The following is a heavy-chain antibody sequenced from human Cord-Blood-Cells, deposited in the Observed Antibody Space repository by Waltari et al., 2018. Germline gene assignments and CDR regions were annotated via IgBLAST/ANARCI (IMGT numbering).Heavy chain of an antibody. V-gene: IGHV3-7*05. J-gene: IGHJ4*02. CDR3: ARAGDSIAAAGDY. CDR1: GFTFSSYW. Sequence: EVQLVESGGGLVQPGGSLRLSCAASGFTFSSYWMSWVRQAPGKGLEWGAKIKQDGSEKDYVDSVKGRFTISRDNAKNSLYLQMNSLRAEDTAVYYCARAGDSIAAAGDYWGQGTLVTVSS. CDR2: IKQDGSEK. D-gene: IGHD6-13*01.